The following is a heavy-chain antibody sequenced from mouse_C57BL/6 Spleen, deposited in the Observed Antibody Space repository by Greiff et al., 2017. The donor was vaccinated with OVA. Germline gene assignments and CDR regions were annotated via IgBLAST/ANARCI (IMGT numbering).Heavy chain of an antibody. CDR1: GFTFSNYW. Sequence: EVKVEESGGGLVQPGGSMKLSCVASGFTFSNYWMNWVRQSPEKGLEWVAQIRLKSDNYATHYAESVKGRFTISRDDYKSSVYLQMNNLRAEDTGIYCCTRGYGYDPWCAYWGKGTLVTVSA. J-gene: IGHJ3*01. CDR3: TRGYGYDPWCAY. CDR2: IRLKSDNYAT. D-gene: IGHD2-2*01. V-gene: IGHV6-3*01.